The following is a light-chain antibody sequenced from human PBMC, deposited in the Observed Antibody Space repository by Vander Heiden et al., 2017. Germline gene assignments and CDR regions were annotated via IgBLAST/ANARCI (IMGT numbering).Light chain of an antibody. CDR3: VLVMGSGMGV. J-gene: IGLJ3*02. Sequence: QTVVTQAPSSSVSPGGTVTLTCGLSSGSVSTSYYPSWYQQNPGQAPRTLIYNTNTRSSGVPDRCSGSIRGNKAALTITGAQADDESDYYCVLVMGSGMGVFGGGTKLTVL. CDR2: NTN. CDR1: SGSVSTSYY. V-gene: IGLV8-61*01.